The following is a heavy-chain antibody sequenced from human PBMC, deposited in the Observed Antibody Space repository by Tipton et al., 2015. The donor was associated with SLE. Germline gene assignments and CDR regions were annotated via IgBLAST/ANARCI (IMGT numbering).Heavy chain of an antibody. CDR1: GYSISSGYH. Sequence: TLSLTCAVSGYSISSGYHWGWIRQPPGKGLEWIGSIHHSGSTYYNPSLRSRVTISVDTSKNQFSLKLTSVTAADTAVYYCARRTTVTTAGWWFFDLWGRGTLVTVSS. CDR2: IHHSGST. J-gene: IGHJ2*01. V-gene: IGHV4-38-2*01. CDR3: ARRTTVTTAGWWFFDL. D-gene: IGHD4-17*01.